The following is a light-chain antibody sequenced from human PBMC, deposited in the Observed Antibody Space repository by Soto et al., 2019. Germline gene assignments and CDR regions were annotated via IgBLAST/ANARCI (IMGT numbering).Light chain of an antibody. V-gene: IGKV3-20*01. CDR2: GAS. CDR3: QQYGNSPWT. CDR1: QSVSNNY. Sequence: EIVLTQSPDTLSLSPGEGATLSCRASQSVSNNYLAWYQQKPGQAPRLLMYGASSRATGIPDRFSGGGSGTDFTLTLSRLEPEDFAVYYCQQYGNSPWTFGQGTKVEIK. J-gene: IGKJ1*01.